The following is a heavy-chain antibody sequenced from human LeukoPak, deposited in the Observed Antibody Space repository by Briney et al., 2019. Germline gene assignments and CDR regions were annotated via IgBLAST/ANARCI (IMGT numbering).Heavy chain of an antibody. D-gene: IGHD5-18*01. CDR3: GRYSYGYGGL. CDR1: SGSISGYY. CDR2: IYYSGST. J-gene: IGHJ4*02. V-gene: IGHV4-59*07. Sequence: SDTLSLTCTVSSGSISGYYWHWIRQPPGKGLEWIGHIYYSGSTKYNPSLKSRVTISLDTSKNQFSLNLNSVTAADTAVYYCGRYSYGYGGLWGQGTLVTVSS.